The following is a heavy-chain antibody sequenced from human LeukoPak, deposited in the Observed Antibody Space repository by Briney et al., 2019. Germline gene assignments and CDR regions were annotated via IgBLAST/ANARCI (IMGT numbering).Heavy chain of an antibody. V-gene: IGHV3-9*01. CDR1: GFTFDDYA. D-gene: IGHD6-19*01. CDR2: ISWNSGSI. Sequence: GGSLRLSCAASGFTFDDYAMHWVRHAPWKGLEWVSGISWNSGSIGYADSVKGRFTISRDNAKNSLYLQMNSLRAEDTALYYCAKDSSFGIAVAGIRNWFDPWGQGTLVTVSS. J-gene: IGHJ5*02. CDR3: AKDSSFGIAVAGIRNWFDP.